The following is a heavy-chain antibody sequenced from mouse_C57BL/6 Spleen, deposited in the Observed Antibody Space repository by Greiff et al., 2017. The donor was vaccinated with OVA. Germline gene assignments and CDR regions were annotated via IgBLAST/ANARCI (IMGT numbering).Heavy chain of an antibody. D-gene: IGHD3-3*01. CDR3: ASRGWGEGYWYFDV. Sequence: VSLMESRGGLVKPGGSLKLSCAASRFTFSSYTMSLVRHTPEKRLEWVATISGGCGNTYYPDSVKDRFTISSDNAKNTLYLQMSSLRSEDTALNYCASRGWGEGYWYFDVWSTVTTVTVSS. CDR2: ISGGCGNT. CDR1: RFTFSSYT. V-gene: IGHV5-9*01. J-gene: IGHJ1*03.